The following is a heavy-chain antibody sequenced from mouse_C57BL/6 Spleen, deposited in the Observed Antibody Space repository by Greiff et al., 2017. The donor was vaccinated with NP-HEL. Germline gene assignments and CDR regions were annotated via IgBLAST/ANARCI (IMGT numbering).Heavy chain of an antibody. D-gene: IGHD4-1*01. Sequence: EVQRVESGPELVKPGASVKIPCKASGYTFTDYNMDWVKQSHGKSLEWIGDINPNNGGTIYNQKFKGKATLTVDKSSSTAYMELRSLTSEDTAVYYCARMDWAHFDYWGQGTTLTVSS. CDR2: INPNNGGT. V-gene: IGHV1-18*01. CDR1: GYTFTDYN. J-gene: IGHJ2*01. CDR3: ARMDWAHFDY.